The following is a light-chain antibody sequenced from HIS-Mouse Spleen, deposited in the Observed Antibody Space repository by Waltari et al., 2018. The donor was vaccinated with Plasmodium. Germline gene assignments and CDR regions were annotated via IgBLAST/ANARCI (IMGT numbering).Light chain of an antibody. J-gene: IGKJ3*01. CDR2: GES. V-gene: IGKV3-15*01. CDR1: QSVSSN. CDR3: QQYNNWSFT. Sequence: EIVMTQSPPTMSVSPEERATLSCRASQSVSSNLAWYQQKPGQAPRLLIYGESTRATGIPARFSGSGSGTEFTLTISSLQSEDFAVYYCQQYNNWSFTFGPGTKVDIK.